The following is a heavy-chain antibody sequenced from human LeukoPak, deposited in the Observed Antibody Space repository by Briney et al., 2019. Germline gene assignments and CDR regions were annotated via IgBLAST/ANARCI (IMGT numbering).Heavy chain of an antibody. CDR2: IYSGGST. CDR3: ARGRGYSSSPFDY. Sequence: PGGSLRLSCAAYGFTVSSNYMSWVRQAPGKGLEWVSVIYSGGSTYYADSVKGRFSISRDNSKNTLYLQMNGLRAEDTAVYYCARGRGYSSSPFDYWGQGTLVTVSS. J-gene: IGHJ4*02. CDR1: GFTVSSNY. V-gene: IGHV3-66*01. D-gene: IGHD6-13*01.